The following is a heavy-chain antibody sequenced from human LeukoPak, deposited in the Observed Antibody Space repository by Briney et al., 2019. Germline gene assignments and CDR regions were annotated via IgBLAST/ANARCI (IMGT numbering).Heavy chain of an antibody. Sequence: PSETLSLTCAVYGGSFSSYYWSWIRQPPGKGLEWIGYIYYSGSTNYNPSLKSRVTISVDTSKNQFSLKLSSVTAADTAVYYCARDRVLQHYYYGMDVWGQGTTVTVSS. D-gene: IGHD4/OR15-4a*01. CDR3: ARDRVLQHYYYGMDV. CDR2: IYYSGST. J-gene: IGHJ6*02. V-gene: IGHV4-59*01. CDR1: GGSFSSYY.